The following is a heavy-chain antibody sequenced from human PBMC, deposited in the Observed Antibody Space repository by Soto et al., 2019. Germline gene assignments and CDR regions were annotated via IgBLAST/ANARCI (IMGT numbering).Heavy chain of an antibody. Sequence: EVQLLESGGGGVQPGGSLRLSCAASGFIFSDYAMTWVRQTPGKGLEWVSAITSSGSSTYFADSLKGRITISRDNSKNPLPLQMDSLRVEDTAIYSWAKGVEGYVVSSFDSWGQGALVTVSS. CDR3: AKGVEGYVVSSFDS. J-gene: IGHJ4*02. V-gene: IGHV3-23*01. D-gene: IGHD5-12*01. CDR2: ITSSGSST. CDR1: GFIFSDYA.